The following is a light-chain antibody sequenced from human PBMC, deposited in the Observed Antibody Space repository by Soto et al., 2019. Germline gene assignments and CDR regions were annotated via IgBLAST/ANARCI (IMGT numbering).Light chain of an antibody. CDR2: AAS. CDR3: QQLNSYPLT. CDR1: QGISSS. V-gene: IGKV1-9*01. J-gene: IGKJ4*01. Sequence: DIPLTQSPSFLSASVGDRVTITCRASQGISSSLAWYQQEPGKAPKLLIYAASTLQSGVPSRFSGSGSGTEFTLTISSLQPEDFATYSCQQLNSYPLTFGGGTKVEIK.